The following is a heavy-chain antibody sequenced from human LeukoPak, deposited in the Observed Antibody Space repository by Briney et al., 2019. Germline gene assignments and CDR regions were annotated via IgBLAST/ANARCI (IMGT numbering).Heavy chain of an antibody. Sequence: GGSLRLSXAASGFTFSNYWMSWVRQAPGKGLEWVANIKRDGIEKYYMDSVKGRFTISRDNAQNSLYLQMNSLRAEDTAVYYCARDKDADVDFWSGYYPLWGQGTLVTVSS. CDR2: IKRDGIEK. CDR1: GFTFSNYW. V-gene: IGHV3-7*01. CDR3: ARDKDADVDFWSGYYPL. D-gene: IGHD3-3*01. J-gene: IGHJ4*02.